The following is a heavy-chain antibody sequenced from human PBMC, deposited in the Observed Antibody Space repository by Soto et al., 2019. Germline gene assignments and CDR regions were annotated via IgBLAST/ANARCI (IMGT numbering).Heavy chain of an antibody. CDR2: IYYSGRP. D-gene: IGHD1-26*01. Sequence: QLQLQESGPGLVKPSETLSLTCTVSGGSISSSSYYWGWIRQPPGKGLEWIGSIYYSGRPYYNPSHKIRVTISVDTSKNQFSLKLSSVTAAATAVYYCASTSGPHDYWGQGTLVTVSS. V-gene: IGHV4-39*01. CDR1: GGSISSSSYY. CDR3: ASTSGPHDY. J-gene: IGHJ4*02.